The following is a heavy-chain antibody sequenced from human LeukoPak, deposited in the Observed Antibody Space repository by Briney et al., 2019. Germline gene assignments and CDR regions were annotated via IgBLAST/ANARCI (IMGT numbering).Heavy chain of an antibody. D-gene: IGHD4/OR15-4a*01. V-gene: IGHV3-23*01. CDR3: VKESGFMVAPNSAFDI. CDR1: GFTFSSYA. CDR2: ISGSGGST. J-gene: IGHJ3*02. Sequence: GGSLRLSCAASGFTFSSYAMSWVRQAPGKGLEWVSAISGSGGSTYYADSVKGRFTISRDNSKNTLYLQMSSLRAEDTAVYYCVKESGFMVAPNSAFDIWGQGTMVTVSS.